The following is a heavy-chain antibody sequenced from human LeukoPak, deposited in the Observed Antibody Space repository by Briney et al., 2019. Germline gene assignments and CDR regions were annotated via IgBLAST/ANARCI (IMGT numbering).Heavy chain of an antibody. CDR1: GGSFSGYY. CDR2: INHSGSS. Sequence: SEPLSLTCAVYGGSFSGYYWSWIRQPPGKGLEWIGEINHSGSSNYNPSLKSRVTISVDTSKNQFSLKLSSVTAADTAVYYCARGEDGDYYFQHWGQGTLVTVSS. CDR3: ARGEDGDYYFQH. J-gene: IGHJ1*01. V-gene: IGHV4-34*01. D-gene: IGHD4-17*01.